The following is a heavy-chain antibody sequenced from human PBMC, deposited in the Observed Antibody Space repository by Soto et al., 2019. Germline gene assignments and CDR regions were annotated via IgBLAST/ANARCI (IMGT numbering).Heavy chain of an antibody. CDR1: GFTFSSYA. V-gene: IGHV3-23*01. Sequence: GGSLRLSCAASGFTFSSYAMSWVRQAPGKGLEWVSAISGSGGSTYYADSVKGRFTISRDNSKNTLYLQMNSLRAEDTAVYYCEKSSGYSGSDYNGFLRDSWAQGTQV. CDR2: ISGSGGST. J-gene: IGHJ4*02. CDR3: EKSSGYSGSDYNGFLRDS. D-gene: IGHD5-12*01.